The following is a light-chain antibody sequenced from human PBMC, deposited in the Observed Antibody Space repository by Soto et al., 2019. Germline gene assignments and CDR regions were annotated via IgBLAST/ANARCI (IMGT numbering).Light chain of an antibody. CDR3: QQLNSYPLT. Sequence: DIQLTQSPSFLSASVGDRVTITCRASQGISTFLAWYQQKPGKAPKLLIYAASILQSGVPSRFRGSGSWTDFTLTISRLQPEDFATYFCQQLNSYPLTFGGGTKVEIK. V-gene: IGKV1-9*01. J-gene: IGKJ4*01. CDR1: QGISTF. CDR2: AAS.